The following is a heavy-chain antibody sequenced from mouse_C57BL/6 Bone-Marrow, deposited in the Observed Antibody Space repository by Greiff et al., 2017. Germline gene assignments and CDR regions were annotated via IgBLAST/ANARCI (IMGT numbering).Heavy chain of an antibody. CDR1: GYTFTSYW. CDR2: IHPNSGST. CDR3: ERETTVVAPVAY. Sequence: VQLQQPGAELVKPGASVKLSCKASGYTFTSYWMHWVKQRPGQGLEWIGMIHPNSGSTNYNEKFKSKATLTVDKSSSTAYMQLSSLTSEYSAVYDCERETTVVAPVAYWGQGTLVTVSA. V-gene: IGHV1-64*01. D-gene: IGHD1-1*01. J-gene: IGHJ3*01.